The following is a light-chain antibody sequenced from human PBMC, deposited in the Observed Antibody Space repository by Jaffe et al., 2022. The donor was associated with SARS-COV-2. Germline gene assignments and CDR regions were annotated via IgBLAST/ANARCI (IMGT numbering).Light chain of an antibody. CDR2: DAS. CDR1: QSISSY. CDR3: QQSYSTPET. Sequence: DIQMTQSPSSLSASAGDRVTITCRASQSISSYLNWYQQRPGKAPKLLIYDASSLQSGVPPRFSGSGSGTDFTLTISSLQPEDFATYYCQQSYSTPETFGQGTKVEIK. J-gene: IGKJ1*01. V-gene: IGKV1-39*01.